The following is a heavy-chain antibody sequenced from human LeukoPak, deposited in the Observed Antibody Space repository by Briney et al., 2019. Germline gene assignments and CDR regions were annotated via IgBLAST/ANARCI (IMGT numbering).Heavy chain of an antibody. J-gene: IGHJ4*02. CDR2: IYPGDSDT. Sequence: ESLKISCKGSGYSFTSYWIGGLRQMPGRGLEWMGIIYPGDSDTRYSPSFQGQVTISADKSIRTAYLQWSRLKASDTAMYYCARHQWSMVRGVIITPDYWGQGTLVTVSS. V-gene: IGHV5-51*01. CDR3: ARHQWSMVRGVIITPDY. D-gene: IGHD3-10*01. CDR1: GYSFTSYW.